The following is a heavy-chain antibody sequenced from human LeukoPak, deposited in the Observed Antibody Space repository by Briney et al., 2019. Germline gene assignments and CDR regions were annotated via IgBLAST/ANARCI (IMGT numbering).Heavy chain of an antibody. CDR1: GFTFSSYW. CDR3: ARVLGYSYGYGGFDY. V-gene: IGHV3-7*01. Sequence: GGSLRLSCAASGFTFSSYWMSWVRQAPGKGLEWAANIKQDGSEKYYVDSVKGRFTISRDNAKNSLYLQMNSLRAEDTAVYYCARVLGYSYGYGGFDYWGQGTLVTVSS. J-gene: IGHJ4*02. CDR2: IKQDGSEK. D-gene: IGHD5-18*01.